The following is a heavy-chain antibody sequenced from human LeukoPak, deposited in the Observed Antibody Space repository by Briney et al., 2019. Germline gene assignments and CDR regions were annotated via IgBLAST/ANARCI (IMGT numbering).Heavy chain of an antibody. CDR1: GYTFTDYY. Sequence: GASVKVSCKASGYTFTDYYMYWVRQAPGQGLEWMGWINPNSGGTNYAQKFQGRVTMTRDTSISTAYMELSRLRSDDTAVYYCARVGRGTTGTYGYWGQGTLVTVSS. J-gene: IGHJ4*02. CDR2: INPNSGGT. V-gene: IGHV1-2*02. D-gene: IGHD1-1*01. CDR3: ARVGRGTTGTYGY.